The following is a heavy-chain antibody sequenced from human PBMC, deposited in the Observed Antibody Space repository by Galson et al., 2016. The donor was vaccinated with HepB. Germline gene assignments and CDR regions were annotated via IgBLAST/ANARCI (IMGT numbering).Heavy chain of an antibody. V-gene: IGHV1-58*01. CDR2: IDVGSGNT. Sequence: SVKVSCKASGFTFSSSAVQWVRQARGQRLEWIGWIDVGSGNTNYAQKFQGRVTITRDMSTSTTYMELSSLRSEDTAVYYCAATPDGYYYGVDVWGQGTTVTVSS. CDR1: GFTFSSSA. CDR3: AATPDGYYYGVDV. J-gene: IGHJ6*02.